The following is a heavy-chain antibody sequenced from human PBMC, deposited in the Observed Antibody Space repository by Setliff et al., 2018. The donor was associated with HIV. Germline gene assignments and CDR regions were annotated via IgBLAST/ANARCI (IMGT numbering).Heavy chain of an antibody. CDR3: YFDGTGYNRMYYFDY. CDR2: IYPGDSET. J-gene: IGHJ4*02. D-gene: IGHD3-22*01. CDR1: GYDFSSYW. V-gene: IGHV5-51*01. Sequence: PGESLKISCKGSGYDFSSYWIAWVRQMPGKGLEWVGIIYPGDSETRYSPSFQGQVIISADKSVSTAYLQTEDTAMYYCTHMGHYFDGTGYNRMYYFDYWGQGALVTVSS.